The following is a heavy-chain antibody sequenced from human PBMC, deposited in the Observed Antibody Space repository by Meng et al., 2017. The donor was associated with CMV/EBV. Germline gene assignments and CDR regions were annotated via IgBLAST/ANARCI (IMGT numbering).Heavy chain of an antibody. CDR1: GGTFSSYA. CDR2: IIPILGIA. V-gene: IGHV1-69*10. J-gene: IGHJ6*02. Sequence: SVKVSCKASGGTFSSYAISWVRQAPGQGLEWMGGIIPILGIANYAQKFQGRVTITADKSTSTAYMELSSLRAEDTAVYYCARGTIVVVPAARTYYYYGMDVWGQGTTVTVSS. CDR3: ARGTIVVVPAARTYYYYGMDV. D-gene: IGHD2-2*01.